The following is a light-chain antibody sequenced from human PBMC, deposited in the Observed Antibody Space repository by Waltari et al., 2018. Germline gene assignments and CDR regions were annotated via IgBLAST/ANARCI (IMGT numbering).Light chain of an antibody. J-gene: IGLJ2*01. CDR1: SSNIERNT. CDR2: RNN. Sequence: QSVLTPPPSMSGTPGQRVTISCSGSSSNIERNTVNWYQQVPGTAPKVLIYRNNQRPSGVPDRFSGSKSGTSASLAISGLQSEDEADYHCAAWDDSLGGPVFGGGTTLTVL. V-gene: IGLV1-44*01. CDR3: AAWDDSLGGPV.